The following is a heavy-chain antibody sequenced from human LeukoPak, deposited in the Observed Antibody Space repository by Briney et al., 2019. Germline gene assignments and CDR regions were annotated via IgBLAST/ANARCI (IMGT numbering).Heavy chain of an antibody. CDR2: IYPGDSDT. J-gene: IGHJ3*02. D-gene: IGHD2/OR15-2a*01. CDR3: ARRGAQIGAFDI. V-gene: IGHV5-51*01. Sequence: MGIIYPGDSDTRYSPSFQGQVTISADKSISTAYLQWSSLKASDTAMYYCARRGAQIGAFDIWGQGTMVTVSS.